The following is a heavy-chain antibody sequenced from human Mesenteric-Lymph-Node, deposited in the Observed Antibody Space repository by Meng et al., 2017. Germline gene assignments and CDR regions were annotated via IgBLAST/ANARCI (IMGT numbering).Heavy chain of an antibody. J-gene: IGHJ5*02. CDR2: ISSSAKTR. Sequence: VQLVESGGALVKPGESLILSCAASGFTFSDYYMSWVRQAPGKGLEWISYISSSAKTRYYADSVNGRFTISRDNAKNSLYLQMNSLRAEDTAVYYCASVARPWQYLVSWGQGTLVTVSS. V-gene: IGHV3-11*01. CDR1: GFTFSDYY. D-gene: IGHD6-13*01. CDR3: ASVARPWQYLVS.